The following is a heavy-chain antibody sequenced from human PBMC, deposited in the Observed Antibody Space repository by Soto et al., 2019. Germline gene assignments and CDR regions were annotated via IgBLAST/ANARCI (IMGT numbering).Heavy chain of an antibody. CDR1: GFTFSTYG. CDR2: ISSNGGST. CDR3: ARDGDGSGYRSYGFDI. V-gene: IGHV3-64*01. Sequence: EVQLVESGGGLVQPGGSLRLYCAASGFTFSTYGMHWVRQAPGKGLEYVSVISSNGGSTYYANSVKGRFTISRDNSKNTLYLQMGSLRAEDMAVYYCARDGDGSGYRSYGFDIWGQGTMVTVSS. J-gene: IGHJ3*02. D-gene: IGHD5-12*01.